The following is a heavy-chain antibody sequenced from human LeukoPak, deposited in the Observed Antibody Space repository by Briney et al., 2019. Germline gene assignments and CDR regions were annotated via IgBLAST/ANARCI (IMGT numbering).Heavy chain of an antibody. J-gene: IGHJ4*02. CDR3: ARVLITFGGVTIFDY. CDR2: IYYSGST. Sequence: PSETLSLTCTVSGGSISSYYWSWIRQPPGKGLEWIGYIYYSGSTNYNPSLKSRVTISVDTSKNQFSLKLSSVTAADTAVYYCARVLITFGGVTIFDYWGQGTLVTVSS. D-gene: IGHD3-16*01. CDR1: GGSISSYY. V-gene: IGHV4-59*01.